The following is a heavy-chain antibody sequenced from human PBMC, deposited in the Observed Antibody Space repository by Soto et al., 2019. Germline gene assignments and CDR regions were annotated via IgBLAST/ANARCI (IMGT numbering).Heavy chain of an antibody. J-gene: IGHJ3*02. D-gene: IGHD2-2*01. CDR2: IYTSGST. Sequence: SETLSLTCTVSGGSISSYYWSWVRQPAGKGLEWIGRIYTSGSTNYNPSLKSRVTMSVDTSKNQFSLKLSSVTAADTAVYYCARAIVVVPAANRDAFDIWGQGTMVTVSS. CDR1: GGSISSYY. CDR3: ARAIVVVPAANRDAFDI. V-gene: IGHV4-4*07.